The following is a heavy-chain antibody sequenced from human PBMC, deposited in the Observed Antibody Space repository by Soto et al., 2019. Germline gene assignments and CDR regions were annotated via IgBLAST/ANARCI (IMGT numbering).Heavy chain of an antibody. Sequence: TSETLSLTCSVSGDSINSDNYYWGWIRQPPGKGLEWIGSIYYRGNTYYNPSLKTRVTISLDKSKSQFSLKLNSVTAADSAVYFCARLEGLATISYYFDYRGQGTLVTVSS. CDR1: GDSINSDNYY. J-gene: IGHJ4*02. V-gene: IGHV4-39*01. CDR3: ARLEGLATISYYFDY. D-gene: IGHD3-9*01. CDR2: IYYRGNT.